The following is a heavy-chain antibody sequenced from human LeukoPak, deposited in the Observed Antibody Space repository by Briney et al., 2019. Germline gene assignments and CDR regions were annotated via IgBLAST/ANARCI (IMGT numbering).Heavy chain of an antibody. CDR3: AKGRLTTVVTPPHY. Sequence: GGSLRLSCAASGFTFSGYGMHWVRQAPGKGLEWVAVISYDGSNKYHADSVKGRFTISRDNSKNTLYLQMNSLRAEDTAVYYCAKGRLTTVVTPPHYWGQGTLVTVSS. V-gene: IGHV3-30*18. CDR2: ISYDGSNK. J-gene: IGHJ4*02. CDR1: GFTFSGYG. D-gene: IGHD4-23*01.